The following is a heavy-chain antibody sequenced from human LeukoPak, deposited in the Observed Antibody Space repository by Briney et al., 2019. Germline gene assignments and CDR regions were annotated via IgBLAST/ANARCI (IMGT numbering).Heavy chain of an antibody. Sequence: GGSLRLSCAASGFTFSSYGMHWVRQAPGKGLEWVAVISYDGSNKYYADSVKGRFTISKDNSKNTLYLQMNSLRAEDTAAYYCARGPVSSSGFFGYWGQGTLVTVSS. CDR1: GFTFSSYG. V-gene: IGHV3-30*03. CDR3: ARGPVSSSGFFGY. CDR2: ISYDGSNK. D-gene: IGHD6-19*01. J-gene: IGHJ4*02.